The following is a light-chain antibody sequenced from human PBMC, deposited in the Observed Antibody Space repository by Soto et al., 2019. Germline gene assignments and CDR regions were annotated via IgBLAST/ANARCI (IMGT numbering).Light chain of an antibody. J-gene: IGKJ1*01. V-gene: IGKV3-20*01. CDR3: QQYGSSPWT. Sequence: EIVLTQSPGTLSLSPGERATLSCRASQSITNKYLAWYQQKPGQAPRLLIYLASNRAAGIPDRFSGSGSGADFTLSINRLEPEDFAVYHCQQYGSSPWTFGQGTKVDIK. CDR2: LAS. CDR1: QSITNKY.